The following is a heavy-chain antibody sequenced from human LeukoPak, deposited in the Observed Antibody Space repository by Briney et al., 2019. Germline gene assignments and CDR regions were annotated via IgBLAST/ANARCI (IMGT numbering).Heavy chain of an antibody. V-gene: IGHV3-23*01. D-gene: IGHD3-3*01. CDR2: ISGGGGST. J-gene: IGHJ4*02. CDR1: GFTCRGIT. CDR3: PKAYYDFWSGYRY. Sequence: GGSLRFSCAASGFTCRGITWGWVGQAQGKGWEGGSDISGGGGSTYYADSVKGRSTISRDNSKNTLYLQMNSLRAEDTAVYYCPKAYYDFWSGYRYWGQGTLVTVSS.